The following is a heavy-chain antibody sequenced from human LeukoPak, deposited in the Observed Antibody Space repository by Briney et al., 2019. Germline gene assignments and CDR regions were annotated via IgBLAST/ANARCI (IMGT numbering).Heavy chain of an antibody. V-gene: IGHV4-59*01. J-gene: IGHJ4*02. CDR2: IHYTGNT. CDR3: ARDDGASGSDY. Sequence: PSETLPLTCTVSGGSISGYYWSWIRQPPGKGLEFVGYIHYTGNTNYNPSLNSRVTISVDTSKNQFSLKLSSVTAADTAVYYCARDDGASGSDYWGQGTLVTVSS. CDR1: GGSISGYY. D-gene: IGHD6-25*01.